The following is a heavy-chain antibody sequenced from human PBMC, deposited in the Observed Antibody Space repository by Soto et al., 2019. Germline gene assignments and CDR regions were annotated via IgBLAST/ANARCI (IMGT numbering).Heavy chain of an antibody. V-gene: IGHV1-3*01. CDR1: GYTFTSYA. Sequence: ASVKVSCKASGYTFTSYAMHWVRQAPGQRLEWMGWINAGNGNTKYSQKFRGRVTITRDTSASTAYMELSSLRSEDTAVYYCASLYYYGSGSYYHYGMDVWGQGTTVTVSS. D-gene: IGHD3-10*01. CDR2: INAGNGNT. J-gene: IGHJ6*02. CDR3: ASLYYYGSGSYYHYGMDV.